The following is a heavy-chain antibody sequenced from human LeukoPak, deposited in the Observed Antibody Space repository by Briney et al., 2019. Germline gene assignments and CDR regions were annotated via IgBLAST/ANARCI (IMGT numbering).Heavy chain of an antibody. Sequence: GGSLRLSCAASGFTFSSYGMHWVRQAPGKGLEWVAVIWYDGSNKYYADSVKGRFTISRDNSKNTLYLQMNSLRAEDTAVYYCASQNDSSGYSLDYWGQGTLVTVSS. J-gene: IGHJ4*02. CDR3: ASQNDSSGYSLDY. V-gene: IGHV3-33*01. CDR2: IWYDGSNK. CDR1: GFTFSSYG. D-gene: IGHD3-22*01.